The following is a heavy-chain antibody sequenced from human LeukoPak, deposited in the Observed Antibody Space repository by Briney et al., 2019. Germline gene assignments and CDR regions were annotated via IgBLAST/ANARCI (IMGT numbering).Heavy chain of an antibody. D-gene: IGHD5-24*01. J-gene: IGHJ4*02. CDR1: GYTFTGYY. V-gene: IGHV1-2*02. CDR3: ARGSNSDY. CDR2: ISPNSGGT. Sequence: ASVKVSCKASGYTFTGYYMHWVRQAPGQGLEWMGWISPNSGGTNYVHKFQGRVTMTRDTSISTAYMELSRLTSDDTAVYYCARGSNSDYWGQGTLVTVSS.